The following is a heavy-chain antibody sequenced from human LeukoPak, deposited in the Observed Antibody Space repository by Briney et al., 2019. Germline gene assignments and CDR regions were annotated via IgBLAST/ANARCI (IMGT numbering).Heavy chain of an antibody. J-gene: IGHJ3*02. CDR3: AKSIAVQGAFDI. D-gene: IGHD6-19*01. V-gene: IGHV4-39*07. Sequence: SGTLSLTCTVSGGSISSSSYYWGWLRQPPGKGLEWIGSIYYSGSTYYNPSLKSRVTISVDTSKNQFSLKLSSVTAADTAVYYCAKSIAVQGAFDIWGQGTMVTVSS. CDR1: GGSISSSSYY. CDR2: IYYSGST.